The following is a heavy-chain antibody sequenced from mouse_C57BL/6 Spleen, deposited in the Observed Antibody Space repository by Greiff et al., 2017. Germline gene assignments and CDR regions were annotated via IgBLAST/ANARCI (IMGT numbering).Heavy chain of an antibody. CDR1: GYTFTSYW. CDR3: ARGPHYYGSSYCYFDY. CDR2: IDPSDSYT. D-gene: IGHD1-1*01. J-gene: IGHJ2*01. V-gene: IGHV1-69*01. Sequence: VQLQQPGAELVMPGASVKLSCKASGYTFTSYWMHWVKQRPGQGLEWIGEIDPSDSYTNYNQKFKGKSTLTVDKSSSTAYMQLSSLTSEDSAVYYCARGPHYYGSSYCYFDYWGQGTTLTVSS.